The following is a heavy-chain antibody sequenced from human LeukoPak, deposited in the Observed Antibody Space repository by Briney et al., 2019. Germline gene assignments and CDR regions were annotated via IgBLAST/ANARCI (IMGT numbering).Heavy chain of an antibody. J-gene: IGHJ6*02. V-gene: IGHV4-61*02. CDR1: GGSISSGSYY. CDR3: ASLYQAANYYYYGMDV. Sequence: SQTLSLTCTVSGGSISSGSYYWSWIRQPAGKGLEWIGRIYTSGSTNYNPSLNSRVTISVDTSKNQFSLKLSSVTAADTAVYYCASLYQAANYYYYGMDVWGQGTTVTVSS. D-gene: IGHD3-16*02. CDR2: IYTSGST.